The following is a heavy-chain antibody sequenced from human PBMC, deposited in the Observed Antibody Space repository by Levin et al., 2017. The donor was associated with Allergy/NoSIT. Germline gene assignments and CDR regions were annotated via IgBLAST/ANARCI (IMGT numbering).Heavy chain of an antibody. Sequence: SCNVSGGSITSTIHYWVWIRQSPGKGLEWIGSISYSGNTYYKSSLRSRVPMSVDTSNNHFSLKLTSVNAADTAIYYCARSRLDHFDYWGQGRLVTVSS. CDR3: ARSRLDHFDY. CDR2: ISYSGNT. J-gene: IGHJ4*02. D-gene: IGHD1-1*01. V-gene: IGHV4-39*02. CDR1: GGSITSTIHY.